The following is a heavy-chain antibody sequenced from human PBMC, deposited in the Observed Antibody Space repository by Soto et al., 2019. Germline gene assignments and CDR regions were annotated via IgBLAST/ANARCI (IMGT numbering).Heavy chain of an antibody. V-gene: IGHV3-7*04. CDR1: GFSFSSYW. J-gene: IGHJ4*02. Sequence: EVQLVQSGGGVVQPGESLRLSCAASGFSFSSYWMSWVRQAPGKGLEWLASIKQDGSEEYSADSVKGRFTISRDSAKTSLYLQMNSLGAEDTAVYYCARDFDRTPGIYWGQGNLVTVSS. D-gene: IGHD3-9*01. CDR3: ARDFDRTPGIY. CDR2: IKQDGSEE.